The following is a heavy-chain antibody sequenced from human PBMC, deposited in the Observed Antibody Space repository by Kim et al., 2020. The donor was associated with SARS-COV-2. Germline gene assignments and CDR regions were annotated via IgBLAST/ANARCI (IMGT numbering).Heavy chain of an antibody. D-gene: IGHD4-17*01. Sequence: GGSLRLSCAASGFTFSYYYMSWIRQAPGKGLEWVSYISRSSSYTNYANSVKGRFTISRDNAKNSLYLQMNSLRAEDTAVYYCARVGGDGDYFFDYWGQGTLVTVSS. CDR3: ARVGGDGDYFFDY. V-gene: IGHV3-11*06. CDR1: GFTFSYYY. J-gene: IGHJ4*02. CDR2: ISRSSSYT.